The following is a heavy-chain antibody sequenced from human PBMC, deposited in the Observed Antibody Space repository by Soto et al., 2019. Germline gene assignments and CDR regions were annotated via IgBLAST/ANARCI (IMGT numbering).Heavy chain of an antibody. V-gene: IGHV6-1*01. J-gene: IGHJ5*02. CDR2: TYYRSKWYN. CDR1: GDSVSSNSAA. Sequence: SQTLSLTCAISGDSVSSNSAAWNWIRQSPSRGLEWLGRTYYRSKWYNDYAVSVKSRITINPDTSKNQFSLQLNSVTPEDTAVYYCARELMKVQYDFWSGYYLNWFDPWGQGTLVTVSS. D-gene: IGHD3-3*01. CDR3: ARELMKVQYDFWSGYYLNWFDP.